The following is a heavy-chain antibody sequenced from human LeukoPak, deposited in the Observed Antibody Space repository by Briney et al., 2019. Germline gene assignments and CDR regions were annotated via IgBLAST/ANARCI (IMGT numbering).Heavy chain of an antibody. CDR3: ARVPSGSYYGGYYFDY. Sequence: GASVKVSCRASGYTFTSYGISWVRQAPGQGLEWMGWISAHNGNTNYAQKLQGRVTMTTDTSTSTAYMELRSLRSDDTAVYYCARVPSGSYYGGYYFDYWGQGTLVTVSS. D-gene: IGHD1-26*01. J-gene: IGHJ4*02. CDR1: GYTFTSYG. CDR2: ISAHNGNT. V-gene: IGHV1-18*01.